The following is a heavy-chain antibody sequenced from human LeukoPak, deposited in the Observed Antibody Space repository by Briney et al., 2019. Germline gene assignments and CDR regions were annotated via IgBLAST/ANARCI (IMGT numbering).Heavy chain of an antibody. V-gene: IGHV3-7*01. Sequence: GGSLRLSCAASGFTFSSYWMSWVRQAPGKGLEWVANIKQDGSEKYYVDSVKGRFTISRDNAKNSLYLQMNSLRAEDTAVYYCARHVDIVARDYFDYWGQGILVTVSS. CDR1: GFTFSSYW. D-gene: IGHD5-12*01. CDR3: ARHVDIVARDYFDY. CDR2: IKQDGSEK. J-gene: IGHJ4*02.